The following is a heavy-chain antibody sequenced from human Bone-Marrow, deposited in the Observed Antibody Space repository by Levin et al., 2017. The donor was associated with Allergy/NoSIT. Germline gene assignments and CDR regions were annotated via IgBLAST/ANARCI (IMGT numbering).Heavy chain of an antibody. Sequence: GGSLRLSCAASGLTFSNAWMSWVRQAPGKGLEWVGRIKSNSDGGTTDYAAPVKGRFTISRDDSTNMLYLKMNSLKSEDTAVYYCLRTDVVVLPVAIDYWGQGTLVTVSS. CDR1: GLTFSNAW. CDR2: IKSNSDGGTT. CDR3: LRTDVVVLPVAIDY. J-gene: IGHJ4*02. D-gene: IGHD2-2*01. V-gene: IGHV3-15*01.